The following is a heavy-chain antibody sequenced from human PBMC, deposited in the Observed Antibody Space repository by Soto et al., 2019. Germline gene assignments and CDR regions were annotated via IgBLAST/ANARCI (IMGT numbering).Heavy chain of an antibody. CDR3: AHTRFTTNEGTSSNYYYYYGMDV. CDR1: GFSLSTSGVG. Sequence: QITLKESGPTLVKPTQTLTLTCTFSGFSLSTSGVGVGWIRQPPGKALEWLALIYWGDDKRYSPSLKSRLTITKDTSKNQVVLTMTNMDPVDTATYYSAHTRFTTNEGTSSNYYYYYGMDVWGQGTTVTVSS. CDR2: IYWGDDK. V-gene: IGHV2-5*02. D-gene: IGHD1-1*01. J-gene: IGHJ6*02.